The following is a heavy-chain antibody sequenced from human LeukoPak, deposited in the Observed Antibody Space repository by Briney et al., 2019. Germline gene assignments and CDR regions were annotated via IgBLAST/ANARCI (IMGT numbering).Heavy chain of an antibody. CDR3: ATGVVTGSSR. Sequence: GGSLRLSCAVSRITFRNAWMSWVRQAPGKGLEWVARIRSKTEGETKEYAASVKGRFTISRDDSRSRLYLQMNSLKTEDTVVYYCATGVVTGSSRWGQGTLVTVYS. V-gene: IGHV3-15*01. D-gene: IGHD2-21*02. CDR1: RITFRNAW. CDR2: IRSKTEGETK. J-gene: IGHJ4*02.